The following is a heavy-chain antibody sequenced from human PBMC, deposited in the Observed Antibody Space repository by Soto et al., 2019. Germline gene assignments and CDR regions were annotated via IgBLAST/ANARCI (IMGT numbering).Heavy chain of an antibody. V-gene: IGHV3-30-3*01. CDR1: GFTFSSYA. J-gene: IGHJ5*02. Sequence: QVQLAESGGGVVQPGRSLRLSCAASGFTFSSYAMHWVRQAPGKGLEWVAVISYDGSNKYYADSVKGRFTISRDNSKNTLYLQMNSLRAEDTSVYYCARGRRYCSSTSCLFNWFDPWGQGTLVTVSS. CDR3: ARGRRYCSSTSCLFNWFDP. CDR2: ISYDGSNK. D-gene: IGHD2-2*01.